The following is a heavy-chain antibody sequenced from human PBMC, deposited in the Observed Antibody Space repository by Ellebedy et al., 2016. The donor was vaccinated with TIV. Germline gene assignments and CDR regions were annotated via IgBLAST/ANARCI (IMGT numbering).Heavy chain of an antibody. CDR1: GYSFTNYW. J-gene: IGHJ4*02. Sequence: GGSLRLXXKGSGYSFTNYWINWVRQMPGKGLEWMAKIDPSDSYSKYSPSFQGHVTISADKSISTAYLHWSSLKASDTAMYYCAREFRVGTTTGFGYWGQGTLVTVSS. CDR2: IDPSDSYS. CDR3: AREFRVGTTTGFGY. V-gene: IGHV5-10-1*01. D-gene: IGHD1-26*01.